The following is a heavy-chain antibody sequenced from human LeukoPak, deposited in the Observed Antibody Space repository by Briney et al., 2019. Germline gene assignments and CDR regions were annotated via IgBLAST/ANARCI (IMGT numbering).Heavy chain of an antibody. CDR2: IYHSGST. CDR1: GYSISSGYY. Sequence: KSSETLSLTCTVSGYSISSGYYWGWIRQPPGQGLEWIGGIYHSGSTYYNPSLKSRVTISVDTSKNQFSLKLSSVTAADTAVYYCAIYHSSSAWFDPWGQGTLVTVSS. J-gene: IGHJ5*02. D-gene: IGHD6-13*01. CDR3: AIYHSSSAWFDP. V-gene: IGHV4-38-2*02.